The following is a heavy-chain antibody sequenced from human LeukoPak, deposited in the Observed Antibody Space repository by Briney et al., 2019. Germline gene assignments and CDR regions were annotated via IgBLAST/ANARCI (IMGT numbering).Heavy chain of an antibody. Sequence: GESLKISFKGSGYSFANYWIGWVRQIPGKGLGLMGIIYPDDSDTRYSPSFEGQVTITVDKSINTAYLQWSSLKASDSAIYYCARHLAAAGTPEAEYFQHWGQGTLVTVSS. CDR2: IYPDDSDT. D-gene: IGHD6-13*01. J-gene: IGHJ1*01. CDR3: ARHLAAAGTPEAEYFQH. CDR1: GYSFANYW. V-gene: IGHV5-51*01.